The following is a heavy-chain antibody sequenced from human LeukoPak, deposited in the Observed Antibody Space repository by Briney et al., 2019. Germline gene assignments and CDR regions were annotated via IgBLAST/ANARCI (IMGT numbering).Heavy chain of an antibody. CDR2: IWYDGSNK. CDR3: AREDSNYGYYYYMDV. D-gene: IGHD4-11*01. V-gene: IGHV3-33*01. J-gene: IGHJ6*03. CDR1: GFTFSSYG. Sequence: GGSLRLSCAASGFTFSSYGMHWVRQAPGKGLEWVAVIWYDGSNKYYADSVKGRFTISRDNSKNTLYLQMNSLRAEDTAVYYCAREDSNYGYYYYMDVWGKGTTVTVSS.